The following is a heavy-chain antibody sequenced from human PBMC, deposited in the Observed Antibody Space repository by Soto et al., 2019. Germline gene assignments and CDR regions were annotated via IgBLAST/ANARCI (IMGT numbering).Heavy chain of an antibody. Sequence: QLQLQESGPGLVKPSETLSLTCSVSGGSISSSSYFWGWIRQPPGKGLEWIGSIYYSGSTYYNPSPKRRVTVPEDTPNNQFSLKLGSVTAADTAVYYCARHPSDFWFDPWGQGTLVTVSS. CDR1: GGSISSSSYF. CDR3: ARHPSDFWFDP. J-gene: IGHJ5*02. V-gene: IGHV4-39*01. D-gene: IGHD2-21*02. CDR2: IYYSGST.